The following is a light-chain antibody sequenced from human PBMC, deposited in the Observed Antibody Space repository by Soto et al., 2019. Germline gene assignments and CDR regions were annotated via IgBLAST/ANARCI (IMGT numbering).Light chain of an antibody. CDR2: EVS. J-gene: IGLJ2*01. CDR1: SSDVGGYNY. Sequence: QSALTQPASVSGSPGQSITISCTGTSSDVGGYNYVSWYQQHPGKAPKLMIYEVSNRPSGVSNRFSGSKSGNTASLTISGLQAEDEDYYYCSSYTSSIVVFGGGTKLTVL. CDR3: SSYTSSIVV. V-gene: IGLV2-14*01.